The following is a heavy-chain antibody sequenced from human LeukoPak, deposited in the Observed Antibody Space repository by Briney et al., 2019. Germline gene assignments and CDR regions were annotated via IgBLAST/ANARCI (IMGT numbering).Heavy chain of an antibody. Sequence: GASVKVSCKASGYTFTSYDINWVRQATGQGLEWMGWMNPNSGNTGYAQKFQGRVTKTRNTSISTAYMELSSLRSEDTAVYYCARVLITMVRGGLPVLGYWGQGTLVTVSS. D-gene: IGHD3-10*01. CDR3: ARVLITMVRGGLPVLGY. J-gene: IGHJ4*02. CDR1: GYTFTSYD. CDR2: MNPNSGNT. V-gene: IGHV1-8*01.